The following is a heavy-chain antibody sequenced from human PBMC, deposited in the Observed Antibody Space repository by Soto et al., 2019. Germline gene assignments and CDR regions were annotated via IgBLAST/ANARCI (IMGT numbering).Heavy chain of an antibody. CDR2: ISYDGSKK. D-gene: IGHD1-1*01. CDR3: ASPRLSSDGTTPIDY. CDR1: GFTFSSYA. J-gene: IGHJ4*02. Sequence: QVQLVESGGGVVQPGRSLRLSCAASGFTFSSYAMHWVRQAPGTGLEWVAVISYDGSKKYYADSVKGRFTISRDNSKNTLYLQMNSLRAEDTAVYYCASPRLSSDGTTPIDYWGQGTLVTVSS. V-gene: IGHV3-30-3*01.